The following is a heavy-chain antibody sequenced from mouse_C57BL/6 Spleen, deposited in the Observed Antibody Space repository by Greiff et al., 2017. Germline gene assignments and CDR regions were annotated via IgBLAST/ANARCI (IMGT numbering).Heavy chain of an antibody. CDR1: GFNIKNTY. J-gene: IGHJ1*03. Sequence: VQLQQSVAELVRPGASVKLSCTASGFNIKNTYMHWVKQRPEQGLEWIGRIDPANGNTKYAPKFQGKATITADTSSNTAYLQLSSLTSEDTAIYYGAGITTVPGGYFDVWGTGTTVTVSS. CDR3: AGITTVPGGYFDV. CDR2: IDPANGNT. V-gene: IGHV14-3*01. D-gene: IGHD1-1*01.